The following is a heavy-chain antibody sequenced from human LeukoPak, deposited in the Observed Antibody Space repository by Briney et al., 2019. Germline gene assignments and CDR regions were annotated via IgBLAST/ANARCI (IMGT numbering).Heavy chain of an antibody. CDR3: ARDSVYGINY. CDR1: VYAFTTYY. D-gene: IGHD2-8*01. J-gene: IGHJ4*02. V-gene: IGHV1-46*01. CDR2: INPSGGST. Sequence: ASVKVSPTASVYAFTTYYVRCVCHPPGQGLEWMGIINPSGGSTSYAQKFQGRVTMTRDTSTSTVYMELSSLRSEDTAVYYCARDSVYGINYWGRGTLVTVSS.